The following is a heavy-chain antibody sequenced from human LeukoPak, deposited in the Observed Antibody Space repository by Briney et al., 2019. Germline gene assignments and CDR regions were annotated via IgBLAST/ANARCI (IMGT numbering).Heavy chain of an antibody. Sequence: GGSLRLSCAASGFTFSSYAMHWVRQAPGNGLEWVAVISYDGSNKYYADSVKGRFTISRDNSKNTLYLQMNSLRAEDTAVYYCAVETATAPFDYWGQGTLVTVSS. J-gene: IGHJ4*02. D-gene: IGHD5-24*01. V-gene: IGHV3-30-3*01. CDR1: GFTFSSYA. CDR3: AVETATAPFDY. CDR2: ISYDGSNK.